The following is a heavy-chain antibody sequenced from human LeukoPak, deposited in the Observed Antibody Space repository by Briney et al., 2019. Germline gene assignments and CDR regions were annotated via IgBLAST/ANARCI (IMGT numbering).Heavy chain of an antibody. Sequence: GPSVKVSCKTSGYTFTSYAMNWVRQAPGQGLECMGWINTNTGNPTYAQGFTGRFVFSLDTSVSTAYLQISSLQAEDTAVYYCAREGLYGDNSFIDYWGQGTLVTVSS. J-gene: IGHJ4*02. D-gene: IGHD4-23*01. V-gene: IGHV7-4-1*02. CDR2: INTNTGNP. CDR1: GYTFTSYA. CDR3: AREGLYGDNSFIDY.